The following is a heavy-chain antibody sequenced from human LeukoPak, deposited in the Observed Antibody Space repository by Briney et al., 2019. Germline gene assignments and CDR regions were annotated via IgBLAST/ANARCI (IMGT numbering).Heavy chain of an antibody. J-gene: IGHJ5*02. CDR2: IWYDGSNK. CDR1: GFTFSSYA. CDR3: AREGLKYSSSSHWFDP. Sequence: GGSLRLSCTASGFTFSSYAMHWVRQAPGKGLEWVAVIWYDGSNKYYADSVKGRFTISRDNSNNTLYLQMNSLRAEDTAVYYCAREGLKYSSSSHWFDPWGQGTLVTVSS. V-gene: IGHV3-33*08. D-gene: IGHD6-6*01.